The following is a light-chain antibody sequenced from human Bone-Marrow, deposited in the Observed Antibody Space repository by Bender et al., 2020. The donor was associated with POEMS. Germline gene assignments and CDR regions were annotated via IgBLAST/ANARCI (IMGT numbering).Light chain of an antibody. Sequence: QSALTQPASVSGSPGQSVTISCTGSSSDVGGYNHVSWYQQHPGKAPKVMIYEVTKRPSGVPDRFSASKSGNTASLTISGLQAEDEADYCCCSFADSLVVFGGGTKLTVL. CDR1: SSDVGGYNH. CDR2: EVT. V-gene: IGLV2-11*01. J-gene: IGLJ2*01. CDR3: CSFADSLVV.